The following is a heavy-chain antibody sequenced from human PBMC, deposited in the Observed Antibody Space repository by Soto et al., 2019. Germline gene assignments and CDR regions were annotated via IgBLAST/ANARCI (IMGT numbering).Heavy chain of an antibody. J-gene: IGHJ2*01. D-gene: IGHD1-1*01. CDR1: GGSISSYY. Sequence: QVQLQESGPGLVKPSETLSLTCTVSGGSISSYYWSWIRQPPGKGLEWIGYIYYSGSTNYNPSLKSRVTISVDTSKNQFSLKLSSVTAADTAVYYCARDAEMATTRGYFDLWGRGTLVTVSS. V-gene: IGHV4-59*01. CDR3: ARDAEMATTRGYFDL. CDR2: IYYSGST.